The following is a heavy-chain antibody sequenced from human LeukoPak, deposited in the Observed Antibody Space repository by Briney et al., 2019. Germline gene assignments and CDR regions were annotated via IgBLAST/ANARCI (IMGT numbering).Heavy chain of an antibody. J-gene: IGHJ6*03. Sequence: GASVKVSCKASGYTFTSYDINWVRQATGQGLEWMGWMNPNSGNTGYAQKFQGRVTITRNTSISTAYMELSSLRSEDTAVYYCARGGPRRIVATIWHYYYYMDVWGKGTTVTVSS. V-gene: IGHV1-8*03. CDR2: MNPNSGNT. D-gene: IGHD5-12*01. CDR3: ARGGPRRIVATIWHYYYYMDV. CDR1: GYTFTSYD.